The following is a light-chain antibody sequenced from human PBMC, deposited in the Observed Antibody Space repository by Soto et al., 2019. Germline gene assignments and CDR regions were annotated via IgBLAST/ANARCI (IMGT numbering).Light chain of an antibody. J-gene: IGKJ1*01. V-gene: IGKV3-15*01. CDR3: QQYNNWIRP. CDR1: QSVSSS. Sequence: EIVMTQSPATLSVSPGERATHSCRASQSVSSSLAWYQQKPGQAPRLLIYGASTRATGIPARFSGSGSGTEFTLTISSLQSEDFAVYYCQQYNNWIRPFGQGTKVDIK. CDR2: GAS.